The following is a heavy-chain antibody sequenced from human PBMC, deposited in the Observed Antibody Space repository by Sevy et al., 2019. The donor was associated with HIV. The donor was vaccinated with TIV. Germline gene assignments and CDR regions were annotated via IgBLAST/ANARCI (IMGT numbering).Heavy chain of an antibody. Sequence: GGSLRLSCAASGFTFSGYAMHWVRQAPGKGLEWVAVISYDGSNKYYADSVKGRFTISRDNSKNTLYLQMNSLRAEDTAVYYCARSRSSWTQKFDYWGQGTLVTVSS. CDR3: ARSRSSWTQKFDY. V-gene: IGHV3-30-3*01. CDR1: GFTFSGYA. D-gene: IGHD6-13*01. CDR2: ISYDGSNK. J-gene: IGHJ4*02.